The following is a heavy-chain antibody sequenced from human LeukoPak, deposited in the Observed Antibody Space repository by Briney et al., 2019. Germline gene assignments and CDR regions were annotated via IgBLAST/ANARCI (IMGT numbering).Heavy chain of an antibody. CDR2: ISWNNGNI. Sequence: GGSLRLSCAASGFTFDDYAMHWVRQAPGKGLEWVSGISWNNGNIAYADSVKGRFTISRDSAKTSLYLQINNLRAEDTALYYCAKAHDYGDYAGFDYWGQGTLVSVSS. V-gene: IGHV3-9*01. CDR1: GFTFDDYA. J-gene: IGHJ4*02. D-gene: IGHD4-17*01. CDR3: AKAHDYGDYAGFDY.